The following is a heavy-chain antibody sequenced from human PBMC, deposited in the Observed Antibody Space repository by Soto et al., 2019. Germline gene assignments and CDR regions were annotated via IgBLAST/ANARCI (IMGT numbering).Heavy chain of an antibody. J-gene: IGHJ3*02. V-gene: IGHV1-2*04. CDR1: GYTFTGYY. CDR3: ARYCSSNSCYSTDAFDI. Sequence: ASVKVSCKASGYTFTGYYVHWVRQAPGQGLEWMGWINPNTGGTIYAQKFQGWVTMTRDTSISTAYMELSRLRSDDTAVYYCARYCSSNSCYSTDAFDIWGQGTMVTVSS. CDR2: INPNTGGT. D-gene: IGHD2-2*01.